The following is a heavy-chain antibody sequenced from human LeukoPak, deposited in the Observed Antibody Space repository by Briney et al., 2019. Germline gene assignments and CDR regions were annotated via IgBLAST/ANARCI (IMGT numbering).Heavy chain of an antibody. CDR2: ISSSSSSI. V-gene: IGHV3-48*01. J-gene: IGHJ6*03. Sequence: PGGSLRLSCAASGFTFSTYNMNWVSQAPGKGLEWVSYISSSSSSIYYADSVKGRFTISRDNAKNSLYLQTNSLRAEDTAVYYCARREGYYYYMDVWGKGTTVTVSS. CDR1: GFTFSTYN. CDR3: ARREGYYYYMDV.